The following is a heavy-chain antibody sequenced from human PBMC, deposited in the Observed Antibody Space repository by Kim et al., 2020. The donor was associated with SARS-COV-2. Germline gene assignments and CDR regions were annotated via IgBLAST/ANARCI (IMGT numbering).Heavy chain of an antibody. D-gene: IGHD5-12*01. V-gene: IGHV4-39*01. CDR3: ARQVLEMATIYFDY. CDR1: GGSISSSSYY. J-gene: IGHJ4*02. CDR2: IYYSGST. Sequence: SETLSLTCTVSGGSISSSSYYWGWIRQPPGKGLEWIGSIYYSGSTYYNPSLKSRVTISVDTSKNQFSLKLSSVTAADTAVYYCARQVLEMATIYFDYWGQGTLVTVSS.